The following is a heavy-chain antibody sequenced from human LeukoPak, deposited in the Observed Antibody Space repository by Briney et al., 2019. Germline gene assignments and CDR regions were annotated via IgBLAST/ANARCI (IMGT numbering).Heavy chain of an antibody. CDR1: GGSFSGFY. CDR2: INLSGST. J-gene: IGHJ4*02. Sequence: SETLSLTCGVSGGSFSGFYWGWIRQPPGKGLEWIGEINLSGSTNYNSSLTSRVTISLDTSKNQFSLNLRSVTTADTAVYYCARVSISLFGVVTAHFDSWGQGTLVAVSS. V-gene: IGHV4-34*01. D-gene: IGHD3-3*01. CDR3: ARVSISLFGVVTAHFDS.